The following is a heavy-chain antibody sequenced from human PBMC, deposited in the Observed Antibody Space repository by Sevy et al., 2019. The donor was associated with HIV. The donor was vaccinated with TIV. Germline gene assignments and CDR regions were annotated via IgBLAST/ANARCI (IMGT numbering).Heavy chain of an antibody. Sequence: GGSLRLSCAASGFTFSSYSMNWVRQAPGKGLEWVSSISSSSSYIYYADSVKGRFTISRKNAKNSLYLQMNSLRAEDTAVYYCARDLGFKAEPGADYYFDYWGQGTLVTVSS. CDR1: GFTFSSYS. V-gene: IGHV3-21*01. D-gene: IGHD1-26*01. CDR2: ISSSSSYI. J-gene: IGHJ4*02. CDR3: ARDLGFKAEPGADYYFDY.